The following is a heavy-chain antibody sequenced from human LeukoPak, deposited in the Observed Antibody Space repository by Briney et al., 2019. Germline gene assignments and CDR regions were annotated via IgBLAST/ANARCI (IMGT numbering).Heavy chain of an antibody. V-gene: IGHV3-30*18. D-gene: IGHD3/OR15-3a*01. Sequence: GGSLRLSCAASGFTFSSYGMHWVRQAPGKGLEWVAVISYDGSNKYYADSVKGRFTISRDNSKNKLYLQMNSLRAEDTAVYYCAKEGEGTGLDYWGQGTLVTVSS. CDR2: ISYDGSNK. CDR3: AKEGEGTGLDY. J-gene: IGHJ4*02. CDR1: GFTFSSYG.